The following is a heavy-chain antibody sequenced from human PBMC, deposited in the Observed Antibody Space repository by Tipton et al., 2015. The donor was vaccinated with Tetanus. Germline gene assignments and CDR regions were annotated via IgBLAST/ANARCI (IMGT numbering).Heavy chain of an antibody. CDR1: GFTFSTTK. Sequence: SLRLSCGVSGFTFSTTKMNWVRQAPGRGLEWVSSISSTSRYINYADSLKGRFTISRDNAKNSLFLEMNSLRADDTAVYYCASGSALDYWGQGTLITVSS. CDR3: ASGSALDY. V-gene: IGHV3-21*01. CDR2: ISSTSRYI. D-gene: IGHD6-25*01. J-gene: IGHJ4*02.